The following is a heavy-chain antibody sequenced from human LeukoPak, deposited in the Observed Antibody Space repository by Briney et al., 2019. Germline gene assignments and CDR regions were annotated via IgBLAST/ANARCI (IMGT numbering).Heavy chain of an antibody. CDR1: GLTVSNNY. CDR3: ARDSVAGLNWFDP. D-gene: IGHD6-19*01. J-gene: IGHJ5*02. V-gene: IGHV3-66*01. CDR2: MHSDDTT. Sequence: PGGSLTLSCAASGLTVSNNYINWVRQAPGKGLEWVSVMHSDDTTYYADSVKGRFTISRDNSKNTLYLQMNSLRAEDTAVYYCARDSVAGLNWFDPWGQGTLVTVSS.